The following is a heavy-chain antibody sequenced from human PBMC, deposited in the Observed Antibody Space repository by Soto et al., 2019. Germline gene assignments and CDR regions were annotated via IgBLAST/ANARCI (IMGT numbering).Heavy chain of an antibody. V-gene: IGHV3-30*03. CDR3: ARVSCSSTSCYVGDY. D-gene: IGHD2-2*01. CDR2: ISYDGSSK. CDR1: GFTFNTYG. J-gene: IGHJ4*02. Sequence: PGGSLRLSCAASGFTFNTYGMHWVRQAPGKGLEWVAGISYDGSSKYYAGSVKGRFTISRDNSQNTLYLQMNSLKTEDTAVYYCARVSCSSTSCYVGDYWGQGTLVTVSS.